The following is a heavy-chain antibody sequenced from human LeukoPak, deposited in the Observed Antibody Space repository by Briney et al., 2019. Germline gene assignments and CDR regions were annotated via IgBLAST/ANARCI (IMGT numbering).Heavy chain of an antibody. D-gene: IGHD2-21*02. CDR3: ARDRSEYDAVVSATMDY. CDR1: GFTFSSYA. Sequence: QPGGSLRLSCAASGFTFSSYAMSWVRQAPGKGLDYISYINSGGSIKYYADSVKGRFTISRDNAKNSLYLQINSLRAEDTAVYYCARDRSEYDAVVSATMDYWGQGTLVTVSS. CDR2: INSGGSIK. J-gene: IGHJ4*02. V-gene: IGHV3-48*04.